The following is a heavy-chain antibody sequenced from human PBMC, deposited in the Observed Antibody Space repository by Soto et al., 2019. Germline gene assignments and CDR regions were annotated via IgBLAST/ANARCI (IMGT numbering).Heavy chain of an antibody. V-gene: IGHV1-18*01. CDR2: ISAYNGNT. CDR3: VKRSGIVPGPYFDY. D-gene: IGHD6-19*01. J-gene: IGHJ4*02. CDR1: GYTFTSYG. Sequence: ASVKVSCKASGYTFTSYGISWVRQAPGQGLEWMGWISAYNGNTNYAQKLQGRVTMTTDTSTSTAYMELSSLRLEDSAVYYCVKRSGIVPGPYFDYWGRGTLVTVSS.